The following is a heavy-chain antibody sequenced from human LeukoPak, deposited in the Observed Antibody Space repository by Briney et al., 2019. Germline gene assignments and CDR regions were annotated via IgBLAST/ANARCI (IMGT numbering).Heavy chain of an antibody. J-gene: IGHJ4*02. CDR1: GFTFTSHW. Sequence: PGGSLRLACAASGFTFTSHWMSWVRQAPGKGREWVARMNLDGSEKYYVDSVKGRFTISRDNAKTSLYLEMNSLRAEDTGVYYCARDATYCTNGVCYTRFDYWGQGTLVTVSS. V-gene: IGHV3-7*01. CDR2: MNLDGSEK. CDR3: ARDATYCTNGVCYTRFDY. D-gene: IGHD2-8*01.